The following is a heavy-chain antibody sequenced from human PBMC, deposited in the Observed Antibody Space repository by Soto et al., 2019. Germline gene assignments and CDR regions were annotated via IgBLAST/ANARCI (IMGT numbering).Heavy chain of an antibody. V-gene: IGHV3-9*01. J-gene: IGHJ4*02. CDR3: AKGEGSSGYYSLFDY. Sequence: EVQLVESGGGLVQPGRSLRLSCAASGFTFDDYAMHWVRQAPGKGLEWVSGISWNGGSIGYADSVKGRFTISRDNAKNSLYLQMNSLRAEDTALYYCAKGEGSSGYYSLFDYWGQGTLVTVSS. CDR2: ISWNGGSI. CDR1: GFTFDDYA. D-gene: IGHD3-22*01.